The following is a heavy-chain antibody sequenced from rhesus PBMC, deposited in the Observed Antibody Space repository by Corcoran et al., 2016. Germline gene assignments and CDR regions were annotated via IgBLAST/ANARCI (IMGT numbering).Heavy chain of an antibody. J-gene: IGHJ4*01. Sequence: QVQLQESGPAVVKPSETLSLTCAVSGGSISSSNWWSWIRQSPGKGVEWIGGIYGSGGRTEDDLHLKSRVTISIDTSKNQFSLKLSSVTAADTAVYCGASEPIAAAGFDYWGQGVLVTVSS. CDR1: GGSISSSNW. V-gene: IGHV4-93*02. CDR2: IYGSGGRT. CDR3: ASEPIAAAGFDY. D-gene: IGHD6-25*01.